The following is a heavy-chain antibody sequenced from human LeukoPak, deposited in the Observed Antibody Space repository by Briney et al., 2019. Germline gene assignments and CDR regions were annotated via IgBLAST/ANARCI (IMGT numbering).Heavy chain of an antibody. Sequence: SVKVSCKASGGTFSSYAISWVRQAPGQGLEWMGGIIPIFGTANYAQKFQGRVTITADESTSTAYMELSSLRSEDTAVYYCARSGGEVGTQEFDPWGQGTLVIGSS. J-gene: IGHJ5*02. D-gene: IGHD4-23*01. CDR1: GGTFSSYA. CDR3: ARSGGEVGTQEFDP. V-gene: IGHV1-69*13. CDR2: IIPIFGTA.